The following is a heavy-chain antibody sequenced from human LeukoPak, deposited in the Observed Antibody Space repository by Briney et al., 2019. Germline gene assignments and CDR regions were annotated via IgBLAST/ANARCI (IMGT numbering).Heavy chain of an antibody. J-gene: IGHJ4*02. Sequence: PGGTLKLSCAASGFTFSSYGMSWVRQAPGKGLEWVSAISGSGGSTYYADSVKGRFTISRDNSKNTLYLQMNSLRAEDTAVYYCAKDRNRFGEENYYFDYWGQGTLVTVSS. D-gene: IGHD3-10*01. CDR2: ISGSGGST. CDR3: AKDRNRFGEENYYFDY. CDR1: GFTFSSYG. V-gene: IGHV3-23*01.